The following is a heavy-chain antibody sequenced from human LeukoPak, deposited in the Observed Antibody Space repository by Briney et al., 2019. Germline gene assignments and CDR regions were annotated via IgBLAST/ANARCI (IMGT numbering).Heavy chain of an antibody. CDR1: GFTFSSYG. D-gene: IGHD4-11*01. J-gene: IGHJ4*02. V-gene: IGHV3-33*06. Sequence: GGSLRLSCAASGFTFSSYGMHWVRQAPGKGLEWVAVIWYDGSSKYYADSVKGRFTISRDNSKNTLYLQMNSLRAEDTAVYYCAKDLGDYSNYGPDYWGQGTLVTVSS. CDR3: AKDLGDYSNYGPDY. CDR2: IWYDGSSK.